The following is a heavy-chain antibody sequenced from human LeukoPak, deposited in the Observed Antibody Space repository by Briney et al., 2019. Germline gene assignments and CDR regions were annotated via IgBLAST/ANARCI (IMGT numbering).Heavy chain of an antibody. D-gene: IGHD2-21*01. CDR1: GFTFSDYW. V-gene: IGHV3-7*01. J-gene: IGHJ4*02. CDR3: ARDCFAENNY. Sequence: GGSLRLSCAASGFTFSDYWMTWVRQAPGKGLEWVANIKQDGSGTYYVDSVRGRFTISRDNARKSLYLQMNSLRAEDTAVYFCARDCFAENNYWGQGILVTVSS. CDR2: IKQDGSGT.